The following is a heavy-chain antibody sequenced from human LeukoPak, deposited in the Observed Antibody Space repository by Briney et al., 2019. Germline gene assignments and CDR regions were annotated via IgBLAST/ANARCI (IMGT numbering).Heavy chain of an antibody. CDR3: AREEVVVVVPQEGNDAFDI. J-gene: IGHJ3*02. CDR2: IIPIFGTA. CDR1: GGTFSSYA. V-gene: IGHV1-69*13. Sequence: GASVKVSCKASGGTFSSYAISWVRQAPGQGLEWMGGIIPIFGTANYAQKFQGRVTITADESTSTAYMELSSLRSEDTAVYYCAREEVVVVVPQEGNDAFDIWGQGTMVTVSS. D-gene: IGHD2-15*01.